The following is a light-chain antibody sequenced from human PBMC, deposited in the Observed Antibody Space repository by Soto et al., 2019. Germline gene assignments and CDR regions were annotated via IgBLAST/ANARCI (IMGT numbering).Light chain of an antibody. J-gene: IGKJ4*01. V-gene: IGKV3-11*01. CDR2: DAS. Sequence: EIVLTQSPGTLSLSPGEGATLSCRASQSISSSLAWYQQKPGQAPRLLIYDASNRATGIPARFSGSGSGTDFTLTISSLEPEDFAVYYCQQRSNWPPALTFGGGTKVDIK. CDR3: QQRSNWPPALT. CDR1: QSISSS.